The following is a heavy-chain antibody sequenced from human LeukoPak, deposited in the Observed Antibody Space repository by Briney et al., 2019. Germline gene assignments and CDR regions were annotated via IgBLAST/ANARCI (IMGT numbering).Heavy chain of an antibody. CDR3: ARALPPITIFGVVTHFDY. Sequence: SETLSLTCTVSGGSISSSGYYWSWIRQPPGKGLEWIGYIYHNGSTYYNPSLKSRVTISVDRSKNQFSLKLSSVTAADTAVYYCARALPPITIFGVVTHFDYWGQGTLVTVSS. V-gene: IGHV4-30-2*01. CDR1: GGSISSSGYY. D-gene: IGHD3-3*01. J-gene: IGHJ4*02. CDR2: IYHNGST.